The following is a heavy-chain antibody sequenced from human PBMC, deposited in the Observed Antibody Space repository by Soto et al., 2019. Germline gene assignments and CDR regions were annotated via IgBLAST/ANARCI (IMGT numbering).Heavy chain of an antibody. CDR2: TYFRSKWYN. D-gene: IGHD1-26*01. V-gene: IGHV6-1*01. CDR3: ASGGSSNWFDP. Sequence: SQTLSLTCVISGDSVSSNTAAWNWIRQSSSRGLEWLGRTYFRSKWYNDYAISVKSRITINPDTSKNQFSLLLTSVTPADTAVYYCASGGSSNWFDPWGQGTLVTVSS. J-gene: IGHJ5*02. CDR1: GDSVSSNTAA.